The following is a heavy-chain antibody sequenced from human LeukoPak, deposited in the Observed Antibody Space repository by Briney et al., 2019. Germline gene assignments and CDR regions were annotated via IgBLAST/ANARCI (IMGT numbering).Heavy chain of an antibody. J-gene: IGHJ4*02. D-gene: IGHD2-8*02. CDR3: ARDAGGVSSWVSP. CDR2: IDPGDCFT. CDR1: GYSFTTYW. Sequence: PGESPKISCKGSGYSFTTYWISWVPQLPGKGLEWMGRIDPGDCFTKYSPSFLKHVTISTDKSINTVYLHWSSLEASDTAMYYCARDAGGVSSWVSPWGQGTLVTVSS. V-gene: IGHV5-10-1*01.